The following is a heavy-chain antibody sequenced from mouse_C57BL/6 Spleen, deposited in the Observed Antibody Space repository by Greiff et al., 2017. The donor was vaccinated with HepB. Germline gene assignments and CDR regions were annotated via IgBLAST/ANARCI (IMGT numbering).Heavy chain of an antibody. J-gene: IGHJ2*01. CDR2: IYPGDGDT. D-gene: IGHD1-1*01. Sequence: LVESGPELVKPGASVKISCKASGYAFSSSWMNWVKQRPGKGLEWIGRIYPGDGDTNYNGKFKGKATLTADKSSSTAYMQLSSLTSEDSAVYFCARSLLLLDYFDYWGQGTTLTVSS. CDR1: GYAFSSSW. V-gene: IGHV1-82*01. CDR3: ARSLLLLDYFDY.